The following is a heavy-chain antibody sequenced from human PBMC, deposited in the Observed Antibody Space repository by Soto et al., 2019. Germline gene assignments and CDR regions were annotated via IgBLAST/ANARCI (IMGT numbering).Heavy chain of an antibody. J-gene: IGHJ4*02. CDR1: GGSSSGYY. V-gene: IGHV4-34*01. CDR2: VNDGGNT. CDR3: ARGGAQISSLTTFDC. D-gene: IGHD1-26*01. Sequence: SETLSLTCAVYGGSSSGYYWSWIRQPPEKGLEWIGEVNDGGNTNYNPSLKSRVTTSVDRSKSQVSLKLTSMTAADTAVYYCARGGAQISSLTTFDCWGQGTLVTVSS.